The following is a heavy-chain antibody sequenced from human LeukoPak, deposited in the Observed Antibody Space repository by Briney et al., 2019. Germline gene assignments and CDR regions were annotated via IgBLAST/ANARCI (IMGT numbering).Heavy chain of an antibody. V-gene: IGHV3-21*04. CDR2: ISSSSSYI. J-gene: IGHJ6*02. CDR3: AKASFAGYGMDV. CDR1: GFTFSSYS. D-gene: IGHD3-3*02. Sequence: GGSLRLSCAASGFTFSSYSMDWVRQAPGKGLEWVSSISSSSSYIYYADSVKGRFTISRDNAKNSLYLQMNSLRAEDTALYYCAKASFAGYGMDVWGPGATVTVSS.